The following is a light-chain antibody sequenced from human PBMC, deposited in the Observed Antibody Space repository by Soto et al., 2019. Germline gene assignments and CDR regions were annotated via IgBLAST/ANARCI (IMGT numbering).Light chain of an antibody. CDR1: QSVSSN. CDR3: QQYNYWPPWT. V-gene: IGKV3-15*01. J-gene: IGKJ1*01. Sequence: EIVMTQSPATLSVSPGERATLSCRASQSVSSNLAWYQQKPGQAPRLLISGASTRATVIPARFSGSGSGTEFTLTISSLQSEDFAVYYCQQYNYWPPWTFGQGTKVEIK. CDR2: GAS.